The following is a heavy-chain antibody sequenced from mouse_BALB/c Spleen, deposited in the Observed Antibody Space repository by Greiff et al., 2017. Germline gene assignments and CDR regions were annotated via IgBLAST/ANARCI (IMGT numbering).Heavy chain of an antibody. D-gene: IGHD3-1*01. CDR1: GFNIKDYY. CDR3: ARSGYGYWYFDV. Sequence: EVQLQQSGAELVRPGALVKLSCKASGFNIKDYYMHWVKQRPEQGLEWIGWIDPENGNTIYDPKFQGKASITADTSSNTAYLQLSRLTSEDTAVYYCARSGYGYWYFDVWGAGTTVTVSS. CDR2: IDPENGNT. V-gene: IGHV14-1*02. J-gene: IGHJ1*01.